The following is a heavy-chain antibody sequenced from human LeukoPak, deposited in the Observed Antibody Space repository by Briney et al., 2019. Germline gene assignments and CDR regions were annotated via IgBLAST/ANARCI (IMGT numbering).Heavy chain of an antibody. D-gene: IGHD3-22*01. J-gene: IGHJ6*02. CDR1: GGTFSSYA. CDR2: IIPIFGTA. CDR3: ARGYYDMLRHYYYGMDV. Sequence: ASVKVSCKASGGTFSSYAISWVRQAPGQGLEWMGGIIPIFGTANYAQKFQGRVTITADESTSTAYMELSSLRSEDTAVYYCARGYYDMLRHYYYGMDVWGQGTTVTVSS. V-gene: IGHV1-69*13.